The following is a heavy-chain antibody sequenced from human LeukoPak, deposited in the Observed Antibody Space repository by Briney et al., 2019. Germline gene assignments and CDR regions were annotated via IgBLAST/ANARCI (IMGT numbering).Heavy chain of an antibody. V-gene: IGHV1-18*01. CDR3: ATTLYDSSGYHPEYYFDY. CDR1: GYTFTSYG. CDR2: ISAYNGNT. J-gene: IGHJ4*02. Sequence: ASVTVSCKASGYTFTSYGISWVRQAPGQGLEWMGWISAYNGNTNYAQKLQGRVTMTTDTSTSTAYMELRSLRSDDTAVYYCATTLYDSSGYHPEYYFDYWGQGTLVTVSS. D-gene: IGHD3-22*01.